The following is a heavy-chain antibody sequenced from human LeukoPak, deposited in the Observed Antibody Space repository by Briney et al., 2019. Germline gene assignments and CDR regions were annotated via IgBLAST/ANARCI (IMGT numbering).Heavy chain of an antibody. J-gene: IGHJ4*02. V-gene: IGHV3-23*01. D-gene: IGHD1-1*01. Sequence: GGSLRLSCAASGFTFSTYAMSWVRQAPGKGLEWVSVISDSGGSTYHVDSVKGRFTISRDNSKNTLYLQMNSLRAEDTAVYYCAKGNWLDYWGQGTLVTVTS. CDR3: AKGNWLDY. CDR1: GFTFSTYA. CDR2: ISDSGGST.